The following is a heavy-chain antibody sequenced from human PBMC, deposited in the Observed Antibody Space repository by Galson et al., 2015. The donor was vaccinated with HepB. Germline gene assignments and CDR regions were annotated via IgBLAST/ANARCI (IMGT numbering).Heavy chain of an antibody. D-gene: IGHD4-17*01. V-gene: IGHV3-30*04. CDR1: GFTFSSYA. J-gene: IGHJ4*02. CDR3: ARDGAEFSGQTTVTTVVAAV. Sequence: SLRLSCAASGFTFSSYAMHWVRQAPGKGLEWVAVISYDGSNKYYADSVKGRFTISRDNSKNTLYLQMNSLRAEDTAVYYCARDGAEFSGQTTVTTVVAAVWGQGTLVTVSS. CDR2: ISYDGSNK.